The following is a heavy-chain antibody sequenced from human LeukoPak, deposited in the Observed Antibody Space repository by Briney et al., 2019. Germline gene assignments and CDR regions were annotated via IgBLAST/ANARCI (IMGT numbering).Heavy chain of an antibody. CDR2: IDPSDSYS. V-gene: IGHV5-10-1*01. CDR3: AREPMVRGVNIDY. J-gene: IGHJ4*02. D-gene: IGHD3-10*01. CDR1: GYSFTSYW. Sequence: HGESQKISCKGSGYSFTSYWIRWVRQMPGKGLEWMGRIDPSDSYSNYSPSFQGHVTISADKATNTAYLRWSSLKASDSAMYYCAREPMVRGVNIDYWGQGTLVTVSS.